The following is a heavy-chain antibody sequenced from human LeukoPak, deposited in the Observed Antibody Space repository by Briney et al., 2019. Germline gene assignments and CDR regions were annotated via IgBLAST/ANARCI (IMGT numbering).Heavy chain of an antibody. CDR2: IIPILGIA. CDR1: GGTFSSYA. V-gene: IGHV1-69*04. D-gene: IGHD6-19*01. Sequence: SVKVSCKASGGTFSSYAISWVRQAPGQGLEWMGRIIPILGIANYAQKFQGRVTITADKSTSTAYMELSSLRSEDTAVYYCAVSVAVPGTIFDYWGQGTLVTVSS. CDR3: AVSVAVPGTIFDY. J-gene: IGHJ4*02.